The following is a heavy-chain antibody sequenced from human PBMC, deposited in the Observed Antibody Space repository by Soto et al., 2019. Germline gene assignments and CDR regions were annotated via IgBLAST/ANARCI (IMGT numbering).Heavy chain of an antibody. CDR2: IYYSGST. Sequence: SETLSLTCTVSGGSISSSSYYWGWIRQPPGKGLEWIGSIYYSGSTYYNPSLKSRVTISVDTSKNQFSLKLSSVTAADTAVYYCARHDDSSGYQYYFDYWGQGTLVTVSS. J-gene: IGHJ4*02. V-gene: IGHV4-39*01. D-gene: IGHD3-22*01. CDR3: ARHDDSSGYQYYFDY. CDR1: GGSISSSSYY.